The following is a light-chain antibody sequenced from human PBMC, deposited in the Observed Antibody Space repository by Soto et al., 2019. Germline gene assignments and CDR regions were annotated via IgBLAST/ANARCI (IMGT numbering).Light chain of an antibody. J-gene: IGKJ1*01. V-gene: IGKV3-20*01. CDR1: QSVSSSY. CDR2: GAS. Sequence: EIVLTQSPGTLSLSPGERATLSCRASQSVSSSYLAWYQQKPGQAPRLLIYGASSRATGIPDGFSGSGSGTDFTLTISRLEPEDFAVYYCQQYGSSLLTFGQGTKVEIK. CDR3: QQYGSSLLT.